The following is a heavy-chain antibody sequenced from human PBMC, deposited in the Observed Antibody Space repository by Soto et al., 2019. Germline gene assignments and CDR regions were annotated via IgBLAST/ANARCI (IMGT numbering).Heavy chain of an antibody. CDR1: GFTFSNYA. D-gene: IGHD6-19*01. J-gene: IGHJ3*01. V-gene: IGHV3-23*01. Sequence: EVQLLESGGGLVGPGGSLRLSCAASGFTFSNYAMNWVRQAPGKGLECVSVISGSGGSAYYADSVQGRFTISRDNSKNTLYMQMYSLRDEDTARYYCVCEGSGWNSRGSFDFWGRGTMVTVTS. CDR2: ISGSGGSA. CDR3: VCEGSGWNSRGSFDF.